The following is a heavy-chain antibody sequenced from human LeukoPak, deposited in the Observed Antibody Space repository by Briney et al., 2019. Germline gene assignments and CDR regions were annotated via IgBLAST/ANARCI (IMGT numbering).Heavy chain of an antibody. CDR2: MNPGSGNT. Sequence: ASVKVSCKASGYTFGSYDINWVRKATGQGLEWMGWMNPGSGNTGYAQRFQGRVTMTRDTSTNTAYMELSGLRSEDTAIYCCARLSETAAYYYTSGYYFLGYWGQGTLVTVDS. V-gene: IGHV1-8*02. J-gene: IGHJ4*02. CDR1: GYTFGSYD. D-gene: IGHD3-22*01. CDR3: ARLSETAAYYYTSGYYFLGY.